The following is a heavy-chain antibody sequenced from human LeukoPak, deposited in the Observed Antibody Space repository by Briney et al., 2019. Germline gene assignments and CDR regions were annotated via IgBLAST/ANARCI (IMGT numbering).Heavy chain of an antibody. CDR1: GDSISSYY. J-gene: IGHJ4*02. CDR3: ARHPGLHFDY. CDR2: IYYSGST. D-gene: IGHD1-14*01. V-gene: IGHV4-59*01. Sequence: PSETLSLTCTVSGDSISSYYWSWIRQPPGKGLEWIGYIYYSGSTNYNPSLKSRVTISVDTSRTQFSLKLTSVTAADTAVYYCARHPGLHFDYWGQGTLVTVSS.